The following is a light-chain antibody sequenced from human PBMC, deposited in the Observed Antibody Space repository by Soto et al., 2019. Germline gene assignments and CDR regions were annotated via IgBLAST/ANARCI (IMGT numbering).Light chain of an antibody. CDR2: DAS. J-gene: IGKJ4*01. CDR1: QSVSSY. V-gene: IGKV3-11*01. CDR3: QQHSTWSPA. Sequence: EVVLTQSPATLSLSPGERVTLSCRASQSVSSYLALYQQKPDQTPRLLIYDASNRATGIPPRFSGSGSGTDFTLTISSLETEDFAVYYCQQHSTWSPAFGGGTNVEIK.